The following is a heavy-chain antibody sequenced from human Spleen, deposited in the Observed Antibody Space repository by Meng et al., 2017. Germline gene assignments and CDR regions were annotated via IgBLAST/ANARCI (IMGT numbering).Heavy chain of an antibody. CDR3: ARGGIATTGTSA. J-gene: IGHJ5*02. D-gene: IGHD6-13*01. V-gene: IGHV3-74*02. CDR2: INNDGGSR. CDR1: GFTLRTYG. Sequence: VQLVESGGGPVQPGGSLRLSCAASGFTLRTYGMHWVRQAPGKGLVWVSRINNDGGSRNYADSVKGRFTIARDNAKNTLYLQMNSLRAEDTAVYYCARGGIATTGTSAWGQGTLVTVSS.